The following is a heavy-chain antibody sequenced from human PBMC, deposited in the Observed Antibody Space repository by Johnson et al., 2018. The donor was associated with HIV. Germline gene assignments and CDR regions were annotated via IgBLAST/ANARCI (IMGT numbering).Heavy chain of an antibody. CDR2: ISYDGSNK. Sequence: QAQLVESGGGVVQPGRSLRLSCAASGFTFSSSGMHWVRQAPGKGLEWVAVISYDGSNKHYADSVKGRFTISRDNSKNTLYLQMNSLGAEDTAVYYCARGSYDFWSGYYTGHDAFDIWGQGTMVTVSS. CDR3: ARGSYDFWSGYYTGHDAFDI. V-gene: IGHV3-30*03. D-gene: IGHD3-3*01. J-gene: IGHJ3*02. CDR1: GFTFSSSG.